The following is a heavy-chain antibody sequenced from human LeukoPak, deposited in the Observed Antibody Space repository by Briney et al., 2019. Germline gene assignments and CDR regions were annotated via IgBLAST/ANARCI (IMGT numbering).Heavy chain of an antibody. J-gene: IGHJ5*02. D-gene: IGHD4-17*01. Sequence: ASVKVSCQASGYTFTSYGISWVRQAPGQGLEWMGWISAYNGNTNYAQKLQGRVTMTRDTSISTAYMELSRLRSDDTAVYYCARVPPANYGDYELNWFDPWGQGTLVTVSS. V-gene: IGHV1-18*01. CDR2: ISAYNGNT. CDR3: ARVPPANYGDYELNWFDP. CDR1: GYTFTSYG.